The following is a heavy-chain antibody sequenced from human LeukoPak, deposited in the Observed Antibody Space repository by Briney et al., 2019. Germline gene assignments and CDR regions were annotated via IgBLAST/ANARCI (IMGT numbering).Heavy chain of an antibody. CDR3: ARGYFISGFDY. V-gene: IGHV6-1*01. CDR2: TYYGSKWYL. D-gene: IGHD1-26*01. J-gene: IGHJ4*02. CDR1: GDSVSINSAA. Sequence: SQTLSLTFAISGDSVSINSAAWNWLRQSPPRGLEWLGSTYYGSKWYLDYALSVKSRITINPDTSKNQFSLQLNSVTPEDTAVYYCARGYFISGFDYWGQGSLVTVSS.